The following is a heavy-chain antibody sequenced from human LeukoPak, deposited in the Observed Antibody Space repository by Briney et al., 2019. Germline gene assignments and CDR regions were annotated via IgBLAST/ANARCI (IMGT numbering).Heavy chain of an antibody. CDR3: ARDSIHGSYHFFDS. D-gene: IGHD1-26*01. Sequence: SQTLSLTCAISGDSVSSNSATWNWIRQSPSRGLEWLGRTYYRSRWSNDYAASVKSRITINPDTSKNQLSLQLNSVTPEDTAVYYCARDSIHGSYHFFDSWGQGTLVTVSS. CDR2: TYYRSRWSN. J-gene: IGHJ4*02. CDR1: GDSVSSNSAT. V-gene: IGHV6-1*01.